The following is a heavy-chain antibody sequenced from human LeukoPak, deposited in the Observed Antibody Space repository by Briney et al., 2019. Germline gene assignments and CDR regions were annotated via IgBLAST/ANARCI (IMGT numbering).Heavy chain of an antibody. D-gene: IGHD2-21*02. Sequence: GGSLRLSCAASGFTFSSYWMSWVRQAPGKGLEWVSYISSSGSTIYYADSVKGRFTISRDNAKNSLYLQMNSLRAEDTAVYYCASTVHGGPYCGGDCYSVLYYYYMDVWGKGTTVTVSS. CDR1: GFTFSSYW. CDR2: ISSSGSTI. V-gene: IGHV3-48*04. J-gene: IGHJ6*03. CDR3: ASTVHGGPYCGGDCYSVLYYYYMDV.